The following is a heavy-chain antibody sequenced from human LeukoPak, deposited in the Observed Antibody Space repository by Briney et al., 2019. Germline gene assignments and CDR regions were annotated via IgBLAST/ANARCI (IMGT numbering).Heavy chain of an antibody. Sequence: GGSLRLSCAASGFTFSNYAMSWVRQAPGKGLEWVSAISGSGGSTSYADSVKGRFTISRDNSKNTLYLQMNSLSAEDTAVYYCAKHFDNSGSKDFFDYWGQGTLVTVSS. V-gene: IGHV3-23*01. CDR2: ISGSGGST. CDR1: GFTFSNYA. D-gene: IGHD5-12*01. CDR3: AKHFDNSGSKDFFDY. J-gene: IGHJ4*02.